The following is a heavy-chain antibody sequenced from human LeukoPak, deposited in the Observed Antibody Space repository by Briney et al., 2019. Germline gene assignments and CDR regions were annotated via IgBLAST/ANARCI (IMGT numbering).Heavy chain of an antibody. D-gene: IGHD3-10*01. V-gene: IGHV1-18*01. J-gene: IGHJ6*02. Sequence: VASVKVSCKASGYTFTSYGISWVRQAPGQGLEWMGWISAYNGNTNYAQKLQGRVTMTTDTSTSTAYMELRSLRSDDTAVYHCARTLIRGVIITYYYGMDVWGQGTTVTVSS. CDR2: ISAYNGNT. CDR1: GYTFTSYG. CDR3: ARTLIRGVIITYYYGMDV.